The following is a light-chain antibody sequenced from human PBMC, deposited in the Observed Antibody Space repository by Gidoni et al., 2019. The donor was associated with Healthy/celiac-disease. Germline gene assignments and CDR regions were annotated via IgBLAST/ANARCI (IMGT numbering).Light chain of an antibody. Sequence: SYVLPPPPSVSVAPGPTARITCGGNNNGSKSVHWYQQKPGQAPVLVVYDDSDRPSGIPERFSGSNSGNTATLTISRVEAGDEADYYCQVWDSSRLVVFGGGTKLTVL. CDR2: DDS. V-gene: IGLV3-21*02. J-gene: IGLJ2*01. CDR1: NNGSKS. CDR3: QVWDSSRLVV.